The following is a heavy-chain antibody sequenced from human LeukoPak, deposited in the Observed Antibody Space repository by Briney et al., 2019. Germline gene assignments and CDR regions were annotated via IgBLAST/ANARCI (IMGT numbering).Heavy chain of an antibody. D-gene: IGHD6-19*01. J-gene: IGHJ4*02. CDR2: IYPNSGDT. V-gene: IGHV1-2*02. CDR3: ARGSVTGGWYLNLGY. Sequence: GASVKVSCKASGYTFSGYYMHWVRQAPGQGLEGMGWIYPNSGDTKYAKNFQGRVTMSRDTSISTVYMELTRLTSDDTAVYYCARGSVTGGWYLNLGYWGQGTLVTVSS. CDR1: GYTFSGYY.